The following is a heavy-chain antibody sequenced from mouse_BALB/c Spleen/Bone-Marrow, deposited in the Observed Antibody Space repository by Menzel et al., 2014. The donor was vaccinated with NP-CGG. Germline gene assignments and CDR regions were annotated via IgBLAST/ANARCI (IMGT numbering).Heavy chain of an antibody. V-gene: IGHV1-69*02. CDR3: ARRGYGYGFAY. D-gene: IGHD1-2*01. Sequence: VQLQQSGAELVKPGAPVKLSCKAYGYTFTSYWMNWVKQRPGRGLEWIGRIDPSDSETHYNQKFKDKATLTVDKSSSTAYIQLSSLTSEDSAVYYCARRGYGYGFAYWGQGTLVTVSA. J-gene: IGHJ3*01. CDR1: GYTFTSYW. CDR2: IDPSDSET.